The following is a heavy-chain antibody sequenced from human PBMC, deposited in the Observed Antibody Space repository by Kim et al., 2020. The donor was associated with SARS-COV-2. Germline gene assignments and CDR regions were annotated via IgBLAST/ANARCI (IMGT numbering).Heavy chain of an antibody. CDR1: GDSISSSTNH. D-gene: IGHD1-1*01. V-gene: IGHV4-39*01. J-gene: IGHJ4*02. CDR2: IDYGGNS. CDR3: GRQRLPHDDRDY. Sequence: SETLSLTCTVSGDSISSSTNHWGWIRQPPGKGLEGIGWIDYGGNSWSNPSQKRRTTMSVDTSKNQFSQKMSRGTAADAGHYYGGRQRLPHDDRDYWGRG.